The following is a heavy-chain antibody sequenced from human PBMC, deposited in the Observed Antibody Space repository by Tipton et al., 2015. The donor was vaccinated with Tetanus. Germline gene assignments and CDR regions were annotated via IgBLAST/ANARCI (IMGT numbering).Heavy chain of an antibody. CDR1: GASISSGGYF. CDR3: AGLPVGGGYSAHHYFLH. Sequence: TLSLTCTVSGASISSGGYFWSWIRQHPGKGLEWIGYINYSGNTNYNPSLKSRVTISADTTKKQFSLNLRSVTAADTAVYYCAGLPVGGGYSAHHYFLHWGQGTLVTVSS. V-gene: IGHV4-61*08. D-gene: IGHD4-23*01. J-gene: IGHJ4*02. CDR2: INYSGNT.